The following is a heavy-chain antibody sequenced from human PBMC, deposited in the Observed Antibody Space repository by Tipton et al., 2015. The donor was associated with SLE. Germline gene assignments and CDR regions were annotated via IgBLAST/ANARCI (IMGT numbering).Heavy chain of an antibody. D-gene: IGHD1-26*01. Sequence: SLRLSCAASGFTFSSYTMSWVRQAPGKGLEWVSVIYSGGSTYYADSVKGRFTISRDNSKNTLYLQMNSLRAEDTAVYYCAKDSGTYYFDFWGQGVLVNVSS. CDR2: IYSGGST. V-gene: IGHV3-23*03. J-gene: IGHJ4*02. CDR1: GFTFSSYT. CDR3: AKDSGTYYFDF.